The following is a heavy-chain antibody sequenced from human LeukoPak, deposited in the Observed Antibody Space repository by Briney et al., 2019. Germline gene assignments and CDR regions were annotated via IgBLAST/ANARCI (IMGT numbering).Heavy chain of an antibody. J-gene: IGHJ4*02. Sequence: PGGSLRLSCAASGFTFSSYSMNWVRQAPGKGLEWVAFIRYDGSNKYYADSVKGRFTISRDNSKNTLYLQMNSLRAEDTAVYYCAKSGYNRFDYWGQGTLVTVSS. CDR1: GFTFSSYS. V-gene: IGHV3-30*02. D-gene: IGHD5-24*01. CDR3: AKSGYNRFDY. CDR2: IRYDGSNK.